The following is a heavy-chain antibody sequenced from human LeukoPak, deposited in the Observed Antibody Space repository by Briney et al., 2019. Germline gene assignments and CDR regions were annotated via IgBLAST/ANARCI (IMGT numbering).Heavy chain of an antibody. J-gene: IGHJ4*02. Sequence: PGGSLRLSCAASGFTFSSYAMHWVRQAPGKGLEWVAVISYDGSNKYYADSVKGRFTISRDNSKNTLYLQMNSLRAEDTPVYYCASIAAAANRLSPGVDYWGRGTLVTFSS. D-gene: IGHD6-13*01. V-gene: IGHV3-30-3*01. CDR2: ISYDGSNK. CDR3: ASIAAAANRLSPGVDY. CDR1: GFTFSSYA.